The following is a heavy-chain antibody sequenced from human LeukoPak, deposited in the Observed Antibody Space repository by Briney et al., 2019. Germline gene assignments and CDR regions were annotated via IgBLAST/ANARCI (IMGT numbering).Heavy chain of an antibody. Sequence: GASVKVSCKASGGTFSSYTISWVRQAPGQGLEWMGRIIPILGITNYAQKFQGRVTITADKSTSTAYMELSSLRSEDTAVYYCARDSYYDSSGLFDYWGQGTLVTVSS. J-gene: IGHJ4*02. D-gene: IGHD3-22*01. CDR2: IIPILGIT. V-gene: IGHV1-69*04. CDR1: GGTFSSYT. CDR3: ARDSYYDSSGLFDY.